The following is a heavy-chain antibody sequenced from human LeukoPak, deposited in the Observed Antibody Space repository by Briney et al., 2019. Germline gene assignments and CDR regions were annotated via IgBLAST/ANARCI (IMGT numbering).Heavy chain of an antibody. J-gene: IGHJ4*02. CDR1: GFTFSNYA. CDR2: ISSSGSST. Sequence: LTGGSLRLSCAASGFTFSNYAMSWVRQAPGKGLEWVSGISSSGSSTYYRDSVEGRFTISRDNSKNTLYLQMNSLRAEDTAVYYCAKRRVPAPAGEGLDYWGQGTLVTVSS. V-gene: IGHV3-23*01. D-gene: IGHD3-16*01. CDR3: AKRRVPAPAGEGLDY.